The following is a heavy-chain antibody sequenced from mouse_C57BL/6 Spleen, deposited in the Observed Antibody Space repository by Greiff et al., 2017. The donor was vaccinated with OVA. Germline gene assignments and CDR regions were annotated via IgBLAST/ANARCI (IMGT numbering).Heavy chain of an antibody. J-gene: IGHJ2*01. CDR1: GFTFSDAW. CDR3: TRRRDYDGFDY. D-gene: IGHD2-4*01. CDR2: IRNKANNHAT. Sequence: EVKVEESGGGLVQPGGSMKLSCAASGFTFSDAWMDWVRQSPEKGLEWVAEIRNKANNHATYYAESVKGRFTISRDDSKSSVYLQMNSLRAEDTGIYYCTRRRDYDGFDYWGQGTTLTVSS. V-gene: IGHV6-6*01.